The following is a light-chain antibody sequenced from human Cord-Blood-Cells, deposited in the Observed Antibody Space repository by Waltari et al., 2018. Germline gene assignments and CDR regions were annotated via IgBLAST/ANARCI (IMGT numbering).Light chain of an antibody. V-gene: IGKV4-1*01. CDR1: QSVLYSSNNKNY. CDR2: WAS. Sequence: DIVMTQSPASLAVSLGERVTITCKSSQSVLYSSNNKNYLAWYQQKPGQPPKLLMYWASTRESGVPDRFSGSGSGTDFTLTISSLQAEDVAVYYCQQYYSTPYTFGQGTKLEIK. CDR3: QQYYSTPYT. J-gene: IGKJ2*01.